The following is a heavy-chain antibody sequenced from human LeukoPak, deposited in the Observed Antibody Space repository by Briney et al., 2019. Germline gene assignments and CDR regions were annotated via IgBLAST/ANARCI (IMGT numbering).Heavy chain of an antibody. CDR2: IYYSGST. Sequence: SETLSLTCTVSGGSISSYYWSWIQQPPGKGLEWIGYIYYSGSTNYNPSLKSRVTISVDTSKNQFSLKLSSVTAADTAVYYCARTTTVLRFLEWFPDAFDIWGQGTMVTVSS. D-gene: IGHD3-3*01. CDR1: GGSISSYY. CDR3: ARTTTVLRFLEWFPDAFDI. V-gene: IGHV4-59*01. J-gene: IGHJ3*02.